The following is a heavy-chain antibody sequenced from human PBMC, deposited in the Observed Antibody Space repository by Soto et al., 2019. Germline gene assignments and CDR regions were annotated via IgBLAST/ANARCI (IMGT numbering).Heavy chain of an antibody. V-gene: IGHV6-1*01. CDR2: TYYRSKWYN. CDR3: ARAGQRMFDY. J-gene: IGHJ4*02. Sequence: SQTLSLTCAISRDSVSSKSAGWNWFRQSPSRGLEWLGRTYYRSKWYNEYAVSVKGRITINPDTSKNQFSLQLNSVTPEDTALYYCARAGQRMFDYWGQGTLVTVSS. CDR1: RDSVSSKSAG. D-gene: IGHD6-25*01.